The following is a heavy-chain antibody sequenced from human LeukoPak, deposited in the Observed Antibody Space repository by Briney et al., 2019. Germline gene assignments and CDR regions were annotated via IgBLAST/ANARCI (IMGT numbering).Heavy chain of an antibody. Sequence: PGGSLRLSCAASGFTFSSYGMHWVRQAPGKGLEWVSVIGGSGGSTYYADSVKGRFTISRDDSKNTLYLQMNSLRAEDTAVYHCAKEGCTGTNCYINCWGQGTLVTVSS. D-gene: IGHD2-2*02. J-gene: IGHJ4*02. CDR3: AKEGCTGTNCYINC. CDR1: GFTFSSYG. CDR2: IGGSGGST. V-gene: IGHV3-23*01.